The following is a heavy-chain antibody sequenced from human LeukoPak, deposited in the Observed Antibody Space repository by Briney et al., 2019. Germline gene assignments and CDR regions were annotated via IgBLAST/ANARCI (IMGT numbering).Heavy chain of an antibody. J-gene: IGHJ5*02. V-gene: IGHV3-23*01. CDR3: AKSGAXWLVQENWFDP. CDR2: ISGSGGST. D-gene: IGHD6-19*01. CDR1: GFTFSTHA. Sequence: GGSLRLSCAASGFTFSTHAMSWVRQAPGKGLEWVSSISGSGGSTYYADSVKGRFTISKDTSKKTVHLQMNSLRAEDTAVYYCAKSGAXWLVQENWFDPWGQGTLVTVSS.